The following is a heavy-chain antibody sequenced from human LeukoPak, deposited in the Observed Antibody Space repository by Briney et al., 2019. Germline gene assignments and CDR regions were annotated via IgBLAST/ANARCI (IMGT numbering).Heavy chain of an antibody. CDR3: AREAVTISALVRTQTTKRPHRFDP. Sequence: ASVKVSCKASGYTFTSYYMHWVRQAPGQGLEWMGIINPSGGSTSYAQKFQGRATMTRDISTNTVYMQLSSLRSEDTAVYYCAREAVTISALVRTQTTKRPHRFDPWGQGTLVTVSS. CDR1: GYTFTSYY. D-gene: IGHD3-3*01. J-gene: IGHJ5*02. V-gene: IGHV1-46*01. CDR2: INPSGGST.